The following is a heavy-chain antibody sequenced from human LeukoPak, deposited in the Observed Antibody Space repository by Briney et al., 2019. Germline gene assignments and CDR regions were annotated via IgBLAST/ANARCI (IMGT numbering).Heavy chain of an antibody. CDR2: IYPGDSRT. V-gene: IGHV5-51*01. Sequence: KIGDSLKISCKGFGYIFTNYWIGWARQMPGKGLEWMGVIYPGDSRTRYSPSFQGQVTISADKSISTAYLQSRSLKASDTAVYYCACRDLSSPWSGPWGQGTLVTVYS. D-gene: IGHD6-13*01. CDR3: ACRDLSSPWSGP. J-gene: IGHJ5*02. CDR1: GYIFTNYW.